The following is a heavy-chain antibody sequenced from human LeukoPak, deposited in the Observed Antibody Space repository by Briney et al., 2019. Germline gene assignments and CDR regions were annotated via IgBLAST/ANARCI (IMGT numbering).Heavy chain of an antibody. J-gene: IGHJ6*03. D-gene: IGHD4-11*01. Sequence: SGTLSLSCTVSGGSISIYYWSWVRHTPREGLERSWSIYYSGSTNYNPSLQSRVTISVDTSKNQFSLKLSSVTAADTAVYYCARSRDETSNYGILNYYYFMDVWGKGTTVTVSS. V-gene: IGHV4-59*01. CDR2: IYYSGST. CDR3: ARSRDETSNYGILNYYYFMDV. CDR1: GGSISIYY.